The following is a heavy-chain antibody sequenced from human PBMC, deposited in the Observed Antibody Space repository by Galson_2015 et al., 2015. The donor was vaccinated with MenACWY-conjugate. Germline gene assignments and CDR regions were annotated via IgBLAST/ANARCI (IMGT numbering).Heavy chain of an antibody. CDR3: ARLTGYSGGFYFPY. Sequence: ETLSLTCDVSGYSISNGYYWGWIRQPPGKGLEWIGIIYNTGNTNYNASLKSRVTMSVDTSKNQFSLKRTSVTAADSAVYYCARLTGYSGGFYFPYWGQGTLVTVSS. CDR1: GYSISNGYY. D-gene: IGHD1-26*01. J-gene: IGHJ4*02. V-gene: IGHV4-38-2*01. CDR2: IYNTGNT.